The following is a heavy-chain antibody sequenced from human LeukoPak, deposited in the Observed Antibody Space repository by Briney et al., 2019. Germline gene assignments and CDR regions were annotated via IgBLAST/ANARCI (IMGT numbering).Heavy chain of an antibody. V-gene: IGHV3-48*02. CDR3: ARGSPNLRYCSSTSCRTPGYFQH. CDR2: ISSSSSTI. D-gene: IGHD2-2*01. Sequence: GGSLRLSCAASGFTFSSYSMNWVRQAPGKGLEWVSYISSSSSTIYYADSVKGRFTISRDNAKNSLYLQMNSLRDEDTAVYYCARGSPNLRYCSSTSCRTPGYFQHWGQGTLVTVSS. J-gene: IGHJ1*01. CDR1: GFTFSSYS.